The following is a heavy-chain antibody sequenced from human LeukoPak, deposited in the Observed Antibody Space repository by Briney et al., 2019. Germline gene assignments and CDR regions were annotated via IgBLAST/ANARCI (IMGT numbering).Heavy chain of an antibody. D-gene: IGHD6-13*01. J-gene: IGHJ5*02. Sequence: GGSLRLSCAASGFTFSSYGMHWVRQAPGKGLEWVAVISYDGSNKYYADSVKGRFTISRDNSKNTLYLQMNSLRAEDTAVYYCAKVLGEYSIRSKPLDTWGQGILVTVSS. CDR3: AKVLGEYSIRSKPLDT. CDR2: ISYDGSNK. CDR1: GFTFSSYG. V-gene: IGHV3-30*18.